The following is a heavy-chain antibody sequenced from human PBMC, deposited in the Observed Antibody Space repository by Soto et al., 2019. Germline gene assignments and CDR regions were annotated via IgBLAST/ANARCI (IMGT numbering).Heavy chain of an antibody. CDR1: GGSFSGYY. CDR2: INHSGST. CDR3: ARGTPRTGGAIR. Sequence: SETLSLTCAVYGGSFSGYYWSWIRQPPGKGLEWIGEINHSGSTNYNPSLKSRVTISVDTSKNQFSLKLSSVTAADTAVYYCARGTPRTGGAIRWGQGTLVTASS. J-gene: IGHJ4*02. D-gene: IGHD3-16*02. V-gene: IGHV4-34*01.